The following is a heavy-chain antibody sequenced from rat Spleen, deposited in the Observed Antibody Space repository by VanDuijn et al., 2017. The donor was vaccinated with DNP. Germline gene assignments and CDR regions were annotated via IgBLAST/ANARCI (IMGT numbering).Heavy chain of an antibody. D-gene: IGHD1-12*02. Sequence: EVQLQESGPGLVKPSQSLSLTCSVTGYSITSNYWGWIRKFPGNKMEYIGHISYSGSTNYNPSLKSRFSITRDTSKNHFFLQLNSVTTEDTATYYCARHRFISIMVVISTDWYFDFWGPGTMVTVSS. CDR2: ISYSGST. J-gene: IGHJ1*01. CDR1: GYSITSNY. V-gene: IGHV3-1*01. CDR3: ARHRFISIMVVISTDWYFDF.